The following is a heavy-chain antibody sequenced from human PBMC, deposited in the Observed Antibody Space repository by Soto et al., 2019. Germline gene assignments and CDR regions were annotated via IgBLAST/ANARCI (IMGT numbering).Heavy chain of an antibody. V-gene: IGHV4-34*01. CDR1: GGPFSNYY. D-gene: IGHD2-21*01. Sequence: PSETLSLTCAVYGGPFSNYYWNWIRQPPGKGLEWIGEIDHSGSNTCNPSLKSRLTLSIDTSKNQFSLKLSSVTAADTAVYYCARFGHCSSNNCYLMDVWGQGTTVTVSS. J-gene: IGHJ6*02. CDR3: ARFGHCSSNNCYLMDV. CDR2: IDHSGSN.